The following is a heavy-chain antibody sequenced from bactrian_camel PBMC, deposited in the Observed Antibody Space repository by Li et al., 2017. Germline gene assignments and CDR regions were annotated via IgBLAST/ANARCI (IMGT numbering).Heavy chain of an antibody. V-gene: IGHV3S40*01. D-gene: IGHD7*01. CDR3: ASVDVYGDWFEL. CDR1: GFTFSSSI. Sequence: VESGGGLVQPGGSLRLSCTASGFTFSSSIMSWVRQAPGKGLEWVATINSGDTVVYADSVKDRFTVSRDNAKNIVHLQSNSLKTEDTAIYYCASVDVYGDWFELWGQGTQV. CDR2: INSGDTV. J-gene: IGHJ2*01.